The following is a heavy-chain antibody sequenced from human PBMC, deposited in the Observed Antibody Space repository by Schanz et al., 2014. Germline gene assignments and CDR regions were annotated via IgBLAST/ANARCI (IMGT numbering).Heavy chain of an antibody. CDR1: GGSISTYY. CDR2: IYDSETS. Sequence: QVQLQESGPGLVKPSETLSLTCTISGGSISTYYWTWIRQPPGKGLEWIGYIYDSETSNSNPYLKSRVTISLDTSKNQFSLKLTSVTAADTAVYYCARGAVGDLHTDYWGQGTLVTVSS. V-gene: IGHV4-59*01. CDR3: ARGAVGDLHTDY. J-gene: IGHJ4*02. D-gene: IGHD3-10*01.